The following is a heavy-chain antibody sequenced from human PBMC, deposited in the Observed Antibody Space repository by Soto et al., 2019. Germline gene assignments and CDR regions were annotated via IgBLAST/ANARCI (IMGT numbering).Heavy chain of an antibody. Sequence: GGSLRLSCAASGITFDNYALNWVGQAPGKGLEWVSGISGSGTGTYYADSVKGRFTISRDNYKSTVYLHMNSLRANDTAIYYCAKEGGGGAAMFTSYFDYWGQGT. CDR2: ISGSGTGT. J-gene: IGHJ4*02. D-gene: IGHD5-18*01. V-gene: IGHV3-23*01. CDR3: AKEGGGGAAMFTSYFDY. CDR1: GITFDNYA.